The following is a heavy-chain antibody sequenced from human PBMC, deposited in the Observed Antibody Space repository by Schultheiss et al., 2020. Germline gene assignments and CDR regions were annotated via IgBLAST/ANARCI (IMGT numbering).Heavy chain of an antibody. CDR3: ARDRFGYGMDV. Sequence: GGSLRLSCAASGFTFSSYGMHWVRQAPGKGLEWVAVISYDGSNKYYADSVKGRFTISRDNSKNTLYLQMNSLRAEDTAVYYCARDRFGYGMDVWGQGTTVTVSS. D-gene: IGHD3-16*01. V-gene: IGHV3-30*05. CDR1: GFTFSSYG. J-gene: IGHJ6*02. CDR2: ISYDGSNK.